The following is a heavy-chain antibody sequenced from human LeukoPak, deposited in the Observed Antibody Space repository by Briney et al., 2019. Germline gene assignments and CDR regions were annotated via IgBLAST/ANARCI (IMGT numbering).Heavy chain of an antibody. V-gene: IGHV4-39*02. J-gene: IGHJ4*02. Sequence: SETLSLTCTVSGGSMRSSNFYWGWIRQPPGKGLEWIGNINYSGSTYYNPSVKSRVTLSVDVSKDRFSLNLTSVTAADTAVYYCARDSLGVSSIDYWGQGTLVTVSS. CDR2: INYSGST. CDR1: GGSMRSSNFY. D-gene: IGHD3-16*01. CDR3: ARDSLGVSSIDY.